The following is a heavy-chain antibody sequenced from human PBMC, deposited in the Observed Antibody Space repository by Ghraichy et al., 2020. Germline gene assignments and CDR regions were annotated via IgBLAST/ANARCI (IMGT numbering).Heavy chain of an antibody. CDR3: ARRTRWMTTVTT. V-gene: IGHV4-31*02. D-gene: IGHD4-17*01. CDR1: GDSISSGGFY. CDR2: ISSSGST. Sequence: SQTLSLTCTVSGDSISSGGFYWSWIRQHPGKGLELIGYISSSGSTYFHPSLKGRLSISVDTAKNQFSLELTSVTAADTAVYFCARRTRWMTTVTTWGRGTQVTVSS. J-gene: IGHJ5*02.